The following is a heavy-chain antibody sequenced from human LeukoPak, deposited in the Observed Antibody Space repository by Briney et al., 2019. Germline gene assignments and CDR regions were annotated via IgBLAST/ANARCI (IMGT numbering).Heavy chain of an antibody. CDR1: GYSISSGYY. V-gene: IGHV4-61*02. Sequence: PSETLSLTCTVSGYSISSGYYWSWIRQPAGKGLEWIGRIYTGGSTNYNPSLKSRVTISVDTSKNQFPLKLSSVTAADTAVYYCATIRYGDFDYWGQGTLVTVSS. D-gene: IGHD1-14*01. CDR3: ATIRYGDFDY. J-gene: IGHJ4*02. CDR2: IYTGGST.